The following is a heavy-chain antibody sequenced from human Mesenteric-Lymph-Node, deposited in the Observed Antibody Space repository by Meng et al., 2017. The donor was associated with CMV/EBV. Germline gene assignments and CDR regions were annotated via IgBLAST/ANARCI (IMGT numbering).Heavy chain of an antibody. Sequence: GGSLRLSCAASGFTFSSHWMTWVRQPPGKGLEWVSSIRTSSSSIYYADSVKGRFTISRDNAKNSLYLQMNSLRAEDTAVYYCARNGYTGDYFDYWGQGTLVTVSS. CDR2: IRTSSSSI. V-gene: IGHV3-21*04. J-gene: IGHJ4*02. CDR1: GFTFSSHW. D-gene: IGHD5-24*01. CDR3: ARNGYTGDYFDY.